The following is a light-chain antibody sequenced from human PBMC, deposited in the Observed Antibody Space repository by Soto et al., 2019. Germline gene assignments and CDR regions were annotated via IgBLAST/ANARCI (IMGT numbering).Light chain of an antibody. CDR2: EVS. J-gene: IGLJ3*02. Sequence: QSALTQPASVSGSPGQSITISCTGTSSDVGGYKYVSWYQHHPGKAPKLIIYEVSNRPSGVSNRFSGSKSGNTASLTISGLQAEDEADYYCSSYTTSNTWVFGGGTKLTVL. CDR1: SSDVGGYKY. CDR3: SSYTTSNTWV. V-gene: IGLV2-14*01.